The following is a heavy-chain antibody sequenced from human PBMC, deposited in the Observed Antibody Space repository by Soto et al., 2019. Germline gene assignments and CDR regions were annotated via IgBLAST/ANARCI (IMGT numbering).Heavy chain of an antibody. CDR2: INAGNGNT. D-gene: IGHD2-15*01. CDR3: ARDLPTLVARGDY. V-gene: IGHV1-3*01. CDR1: GYTFTSYA. Sequence: QVQLVQSGAEVKKPGASVKVSCKASGYTFTSYAMHWVRQAPGQRLEWMGWINAGNGNTKYSQKFQGRVTITRDTSASTAYMELSSLRSEDTAVYYCARDLPTLVARGDYWCQGTLVTVSS. J-gene: IGHJ4*02.